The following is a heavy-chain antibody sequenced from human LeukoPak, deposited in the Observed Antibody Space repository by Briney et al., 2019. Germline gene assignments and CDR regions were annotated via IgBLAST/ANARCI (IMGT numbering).Heavy chain of an antibody. CDR1: GFTFSSYA. Sequence: RGSLRLSCSASGFTFSSYAMHWVRQAPGKGLEYVSAISSNGGSTYYADSVKGRFTISRDNSKNTLYLQMSSLRAEDTAVYYCVKGMDIAMVSAFDYWGQGTPVIVSA. CDR2: ISSNGGST. CDR3: VKGMDIAMVSAFDY. V-gene: IGHV3-64D*09. J-gene: IGHJ4*02. D-gene: IGHD5-18*01.